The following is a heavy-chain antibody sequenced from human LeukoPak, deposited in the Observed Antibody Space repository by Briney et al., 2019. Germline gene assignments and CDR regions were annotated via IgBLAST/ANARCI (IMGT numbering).Heavy chain of an antibody. D-gene: IGHD4-11*01. V-gene: IGHV3-53*01. CDR2: IYSGGST. Sequence: GGSLRLSCAASGFTVSSNYMSWVRQAPGKGLEWVSVIYSGGSTYYADSVKGRFTVSRDNSKNTLYLQMNSLRAEDTAVYYCAREGMTTASFDPWGQGTLVTVSS. CDR1: GFTVSSNY. CDR3: AREGMTTASFDP. J-gene: IGHJ5*02.